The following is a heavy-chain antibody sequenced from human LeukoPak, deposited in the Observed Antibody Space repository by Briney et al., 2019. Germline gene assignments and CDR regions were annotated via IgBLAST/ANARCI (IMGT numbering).Heavy chain of an antibody. CDR3: ARLPITKRAMDV. CDR1: GDSIKSGDAY. Sequence: SETLSLTCSVSGDSIKSGDAYWGWTRQSPLKGLEWIASIYYVGSPYYNPSLNSRRVTMSVDTAKNQFSLKLTSVTAADSAVYYCARLPITKRAMDVWGQGTTVTVSS. V-gene: IGHV4-39*01. D-gene: IGHD3-3*01. CDR2: IYYVGSP. J-gene: IGHJ6*02.